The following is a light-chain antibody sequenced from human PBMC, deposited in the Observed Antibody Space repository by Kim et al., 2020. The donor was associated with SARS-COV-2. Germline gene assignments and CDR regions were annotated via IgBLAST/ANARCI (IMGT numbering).Light chain of an antibody. V-gene: IGKV3-15*01. CDR2: VVR. CDR1: HSVFTT. CDR3: QQYKIWPLPWT. J-gene: IGKJ1*01. Sequence: PRERAPPSSRGSHSVFTTLAWYHHTPGPAPRSSTYVVRTRGPGMPARCSGSGSRTEFSLTIRRLQSEDFVVYYCQQYKIWPLPWTLAQGTKGEIK.